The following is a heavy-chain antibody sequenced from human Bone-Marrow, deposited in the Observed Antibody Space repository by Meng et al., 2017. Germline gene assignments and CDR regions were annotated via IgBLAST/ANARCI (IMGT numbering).Heavy chain of an antibody. Sequence: QLQLQQWGSGLLRPSETLSRTCAVYGGSFSGYYWSWIRQPPGKGLEWIGEIKHSGSTNYNPSLKSRVTISVDTSKNQFSLKLSPVTAADTAVYYCARGGYCSGGSCNWGQGTLVTVSS. J-gene: IGHJ4*02. CDR2: IKHSGST. D-gene: IGHD2-15*01. CDR3: ARGGYCSGGSCN. V-gene: IGHV4-34*01. CDR1: GGSFSGYY.